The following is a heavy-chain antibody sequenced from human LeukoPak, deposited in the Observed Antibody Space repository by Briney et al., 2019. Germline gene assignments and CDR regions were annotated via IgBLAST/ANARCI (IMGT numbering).Heavy chain of an antibody. CDR3: ARDVRRWHYFDY. V-gene: IGHV3-30*04. J-gene: IGHJ4*02. D-gene: IGHD4-23*01. CDR1: GFTFSSYA. CDR2: TSYDGSHI. Sequence: GRSLRLSCAASGFTFSSYAMHWVRQAPGKGLEWVAVTSYDGSHIYYPDSVKGRFNISRDNAKNSLYLQMNSLRAEDTAVYYCARDVRRWHYFDYWGQGTLVTVPS.